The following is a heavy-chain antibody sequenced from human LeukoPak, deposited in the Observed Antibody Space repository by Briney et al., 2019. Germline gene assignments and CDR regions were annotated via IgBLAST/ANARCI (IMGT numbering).Heavy chain of an antibody. V-gene: IGHV3-48*04. Sequence: GGSLRLSCTDSGFSFTSYGMNWVRQAPGKGLEWVSYISSTSGTIQYADSVNGRFTISRDNAKNSLYLQMNSLRAEDTAVYYCARALYYYDRSGYNGLLDYWGQGTLVTVSS. CDR3: ARALYYYDRSGYNGLLDY. CDR1: GFSFTSYG. CDR2: ISSTSGTI. J-gene: IGHJ4*02. D-gene: IGHD3-22*01.